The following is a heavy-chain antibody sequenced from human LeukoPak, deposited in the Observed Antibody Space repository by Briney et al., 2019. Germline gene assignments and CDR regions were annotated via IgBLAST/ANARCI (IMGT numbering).Heavy chain of an antibody. CDR3: ARIASSSSPKGFDY. V-gene: IGHV1-8*01. CDR2: MNPNSGNT. D-gene: IGHD6-6*01. J-gene: IGHJ4*02. Sequence: ASVKVSCKASGYTFTSYDINWVRQATGQGLEWMGWMNPNSGNTGYAQKFQGRVTMTRNTSISTDYMELSSLRSEDTAVYYCARIASSSSPKGFDYWGQGTLVTVSS. CDR1: GYTFTSYD.